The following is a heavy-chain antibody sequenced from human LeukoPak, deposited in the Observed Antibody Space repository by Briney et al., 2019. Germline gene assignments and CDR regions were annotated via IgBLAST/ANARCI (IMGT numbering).Heavy chain of an antibody. CDR1: GFTFSNYW. Sequence: GGSLRLSCAASGFTFSNYWMSWVRQAPGKGLEWVANIKQDGSEKYYVDSVKGRFTISRDNAKNSLYLQMNSLGAEDTAVYYCAKVGLTWYYLDHWGQGTLVTVSS. D-gene: IGHD1-14*01. CDR3: AKVGLTWYYLDH. V-gene: IGHV3-7*01. J-gene: IGHJ4*02. CDR2: IKQDGSEK.